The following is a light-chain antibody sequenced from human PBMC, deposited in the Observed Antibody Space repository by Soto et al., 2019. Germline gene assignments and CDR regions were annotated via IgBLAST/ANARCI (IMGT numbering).Light chain of an antibody. J-gene: IGKJ4*01. CDR1: QDLSIF. CDR3: LQHRHYPLT. V-gene: IGKV1-27*01. Sequence: QMTPSPSSLSASVVDRVTITCRASQDLSIFLAWYQQKPGKVPKLLIYATSTLQSGVPSRFSGSGSGTDFTLTISSLQPEDVATYYCLQHRHYPLTFGGGTKVDI. CDR2: ATS.